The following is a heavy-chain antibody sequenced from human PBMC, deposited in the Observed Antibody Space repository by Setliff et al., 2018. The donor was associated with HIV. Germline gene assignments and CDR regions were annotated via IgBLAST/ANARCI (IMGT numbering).Heavy chain of an antibody. J-gene: IGHJ6*03. CDR1: GFTFSSYG. V-gene: IGHV3-30*02. Sequence: PGGSLRLSCAASGFTFSSYGMHWVRQAPGKGLEWVAFIRCDGSNKYYADSVKGRFTISRDNSKNTLYLQMKSLRAEDTAVYYCAKDWIVGAPWYYYYMDVWGKGTTVTVSS. CDR2: IRCDGSNK. CDR3: AKDWIVGAPWYYYYMDV. D-gene: IGHD1-26*01.